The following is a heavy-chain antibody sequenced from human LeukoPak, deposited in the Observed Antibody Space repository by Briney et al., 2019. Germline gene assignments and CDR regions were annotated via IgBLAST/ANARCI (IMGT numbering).Heavy chain of an antibody. Sequence: GGSLRLSCAASGFTFSSYGMHWVRQAPGKGLEWVAFIRYDGSNKYYADSVKGRFTISRDNSKNTLYLQMNSLRAEDTAVYYCASGGYCNGGSCYSEPHYYYMDVWGKGTTVTVSS. V-gene: IGHV3-30*02. CDR2: IRYDGSNK. D-gene: IGHD2-15*01. CDR1: GFTFSSYG. J-gene: IGHJ6*03. CDR3: ASGGYCNGGSCYSEPHYYYMDV.